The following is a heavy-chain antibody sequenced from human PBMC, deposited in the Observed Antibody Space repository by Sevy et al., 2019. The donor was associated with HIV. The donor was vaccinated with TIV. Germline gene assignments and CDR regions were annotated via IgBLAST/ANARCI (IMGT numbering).Heavy chain of an antibody. J-gene: IGHJ4*02. CDR1: AYTFTTHW. CDR2: MSPGDSDP. V-gene: IGHV5-51*01. CDR3: ARLDSYSIGWSPRYYFDY. D-gene: IGHD6-19*01. Sequence: GESLKISCKGSAYTFTTHWIGWVRQMPGKGLEWMGIMSPGDSDPRYSPSFQGQVTMSFDKSVSTAYLQCHSLETSDTAIYYCARLDSYSIGWSPRYYFDYWGQGTLVTVSS.